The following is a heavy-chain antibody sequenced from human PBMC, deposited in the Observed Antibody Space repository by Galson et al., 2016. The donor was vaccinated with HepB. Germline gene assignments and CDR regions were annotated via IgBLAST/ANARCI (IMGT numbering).Heavy chain of an antibody. V-gene: IGHV3-30-3*01. CDR2: ISHDGSNK. CDR1: GFTFRSYA. CDR3: ARDLVYYYYSSANYRMIHDAFDI. D-gene: IGHD3-22*01. J-gene: IGHJ3*02. Sequence: SLRLSCAASGFTFRSYAMHWVRLAPGKGLEWVALISHDGSNKYYADSVKGRFTISRDHSKNTLYLQMNSLRAEDTAVYYCARDLVYYYYSSANYRMIHDAFDIWGQGTMVTVSS.